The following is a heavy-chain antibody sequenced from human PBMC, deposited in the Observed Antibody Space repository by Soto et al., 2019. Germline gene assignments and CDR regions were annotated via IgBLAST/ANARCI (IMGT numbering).Heavy chain of an antibody. CDR1: GFTFTSSA. CDR2: IVVGSGNT. J-gene: IGHJ3*02. CDR3: AEIYNWNDGAAFDI. Sequence: SVKVSCKASGFTFTSSAVQWVRQARGQRLEWIGWIVVGSGNTNYAQKFQERVTITRDMSTSTAYMELSSLRSEDAAVYYCAEIYNWNDGAAFDIWGQGTMVTVSS. D-gene: IGHD1-20*01. V-gene: IGHV1-58*01.